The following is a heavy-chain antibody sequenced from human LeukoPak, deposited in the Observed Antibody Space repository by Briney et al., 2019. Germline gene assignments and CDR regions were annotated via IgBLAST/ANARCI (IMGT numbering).Heavy chain of an antibody. CDR2: INHSGST. Sequence: SETLSLTCAVYGGSFSGYYWSWIRQPPGKGLEWIGEINHSGSTNYNPSLKSRVTISVDTSKNQFSLKLSSVTAADTAVYYCTNGGSGYYLYWGQGTLVTVSS. D-gene: IGHD3-22*01. J-gene: IGHJ4*02. V-gene: IGHV4-34*03. CDR3: TNGGSGYYLY. CDR1: GGSFSGYY.